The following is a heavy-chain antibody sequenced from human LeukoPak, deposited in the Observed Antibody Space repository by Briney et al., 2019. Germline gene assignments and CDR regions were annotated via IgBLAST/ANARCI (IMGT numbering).Heavy chain of an antibody. V-gene: IGHV3-30*04. J-gene: IGHJ4*02. Sequence: PGGSLRLSCAASGFTFSSFAMHWVRQAPGKGLEWVAVISYDGSNIYYADSVKGRFTISRDNYINTLYLQMNSLRPDDMATFYCARGRETNNFDYWGQGTLVTVSS. CDR1: GFTFSSFA. CDR2: ISYDGSNI. D-gene: IGHD5-24*01. CDR3: ARGRETNNFDY.